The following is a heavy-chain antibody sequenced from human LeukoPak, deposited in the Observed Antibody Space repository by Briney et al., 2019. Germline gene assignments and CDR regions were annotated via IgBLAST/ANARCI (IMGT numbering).Heavy chain of an antibody. V-gene: IGHV1-2*06. CDR3: ARDSLPKEGDYYYYYGMDG. J-gene: IGHJ6*02. Sequence: ASVTVSYTASGYTFTGYYMHWVRQAPGQGLEWMGRINPNSGGTNYAQKFQGRVTKTRDTSISTAYMELSRLRSDDTAVYYCARDSLPKEGDYYYYYGMDGGGQGTTVTVSS. CDR2: INPNSGGT. CDR1: GYTFTGYY. D-gene: IGHD2-15*01.